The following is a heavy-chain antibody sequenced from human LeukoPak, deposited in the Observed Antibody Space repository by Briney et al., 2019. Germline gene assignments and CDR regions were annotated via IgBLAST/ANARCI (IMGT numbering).Heavy chain of an antibody. Sequence: GGSLRLSCAASGFTSSSYAMSWVRQAPGKGLEWVSAISGSGGSTYYADSVKGWFTISRDNSKNTLYLQMNSLRAEDTAVYYCAKAPYYYGSEIDYWGQGTLVTVSS. CDR3: AKAPYYYGSEIDY. CDR1: GFTSSSYA. V-gene: IGHV3-23*01. J-gene: IGHJ4*02. D-gene: IGHD3-10*01. CDR2: ISGSGGST.